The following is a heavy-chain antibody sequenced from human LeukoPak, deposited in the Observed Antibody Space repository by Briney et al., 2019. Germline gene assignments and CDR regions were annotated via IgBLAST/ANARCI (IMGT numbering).Heavy chain of an antibody. V-gene: IGHV4-30-4*08. CDR3: ARDSCTSTSCYPMHV. Sequence: SQSLSLTCTVSGGSISSGDYYWSWIRQPPGKGLEWIGYIYYSGSTYYNPSLKSRVTISVDTSKNQFSLKLSSVSAADTAVYYCARDSCTSTSCYPMHVWDKGTTVTVSS. D-gene: IGHD2-2*01. J-gene: IGHJ6*03. CDR2: IYYSGST. CDR1: GGSISSGDYY.